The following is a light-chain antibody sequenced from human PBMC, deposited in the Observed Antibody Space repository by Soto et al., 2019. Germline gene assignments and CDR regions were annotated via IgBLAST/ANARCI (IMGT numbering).Light chain of an antibody. V-gene: IGKV3-11*01. CDR2: DVS. CDR3: QHRNDSPFT. Sequence: EVVLTQSPATLSLSAGERATLSCRASQSVYSYLAWYQQKPGQPPRLLISDVSNMATGVPARFSGSGSGTDFTLTISSLQPEDFAAYYCQHRNDSPFTFGPGTKVEIK. J-gene: IGKJ3*01. CDR1: QSVYSY.